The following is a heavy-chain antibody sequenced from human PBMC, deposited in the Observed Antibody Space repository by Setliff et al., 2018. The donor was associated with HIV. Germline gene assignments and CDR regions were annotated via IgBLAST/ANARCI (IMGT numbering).Heavy chain of an antibody. CDR2: IYPGDSDT. J-gene: IGHJ3*02. D-gene: IGHD3-3*01. V-gene: IGHV5-51*01. CDR1: GYSFTTYW. CDR3: ARPLPYYNFWSGYDAFDI. Sequence: GESLKISCKGSGYSFTTYWIGWVRQMPGKGLEWMGIIYPGDSDTRYSPSFQGQVTISADKSISTAYLQWSNLKASDTAMYYCARPLPYYNFWSGYDAFDIWGQGTMVTVSS.